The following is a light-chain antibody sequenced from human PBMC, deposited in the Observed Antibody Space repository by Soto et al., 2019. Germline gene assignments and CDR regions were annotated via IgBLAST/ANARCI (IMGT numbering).Light chain of an antibody. CDR3: AAWDDTLDAQV. CDR1: RSNIGRNF. V-gene: IGLV1-47*01. Sequence: QSVLTQSPSASGTPGQRVTISCSGSRSNIGRNFAYWYQHVPETAPRLLIQRNNERPSGVPDRFSGSKSGTSVSLAISGLRSDDEATYYCAAWDDTLDAQVFGGGTQLTVL. J-gene: IGLJ7*01. CDR2: RNN.